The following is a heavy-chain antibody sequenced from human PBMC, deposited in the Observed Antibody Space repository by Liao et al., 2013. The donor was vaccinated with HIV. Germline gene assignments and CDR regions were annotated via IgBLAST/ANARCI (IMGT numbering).Heavy chain of an antibody. V-gene: IGHV4-59*01. J-gene: IGHJ4*02. Sequence: HVQLQESGPGLVKPSETLALTCTVSGDSMSPYYWSWIRQTPGKGLEWIAYIYYSGSTTYNPSLKSRVTMSVDTSKNQFSLKLSSVTAADTAVYYCARVDSYGGDFDYWGQGTLVTVSS. D-gene: IGHD5-18*01. CDR3: ARVDSYGGDFDY. CDR1: GDSMSPYY. CDR2: IYYSGST.